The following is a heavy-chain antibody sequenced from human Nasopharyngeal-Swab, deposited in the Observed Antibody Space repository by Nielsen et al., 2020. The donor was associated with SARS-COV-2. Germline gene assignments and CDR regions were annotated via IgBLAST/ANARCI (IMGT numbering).Heavy chain of an antibody. CDR2: INHSGST. V-gene: IGHV4-34*01. CDR3: ARGDLIAVAGCYYYYGMDV. Sequence: GSLRLSCAVYGGSFSGYYWSWIRQPPGKGLEWIGEINHSGSTNYNPSLKSRVTISVDTSKNQFSLKLSSVTAADTAVYYCARGDLIAVAGCYYYYGMDVWGQGTTVTVSS. J-gene: IGHJ6*02. CDR1: GGSFSGYY. D-gene: IGHD6-19*01.